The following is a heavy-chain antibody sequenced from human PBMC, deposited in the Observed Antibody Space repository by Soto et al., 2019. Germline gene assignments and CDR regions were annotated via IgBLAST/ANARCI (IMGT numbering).Heavy chain of an antibody. CDR3: AKTKMTDAFDI. CDR1: GFTFGSSS. CDR2: ISVSGGST. J-gene: IGHJ3*02. Sequence: PXGCLRLTSAASGFTFGSSSMSWVRQAPGKGLEWVSAISVSGGSTYYADSVKGRFTISRDNSKNTLYLQMNRLRAEDTAVYYCAKTKMTDAFDIWAQGTMVTVPS. V-gene: IGHV3-23*01.